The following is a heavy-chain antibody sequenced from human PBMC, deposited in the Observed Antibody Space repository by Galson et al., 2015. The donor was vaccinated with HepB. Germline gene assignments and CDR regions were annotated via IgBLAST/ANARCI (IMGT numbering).Heavy chain of an antibody. J-gene: IGHJ4*02. Sequence: SVKVSCKASGYSFTGYYIHWVRQAPGQGLEWMGWINPNSGGTNSPQKFQGRVTMTRDTSISTAYMELSRLRSDDTAVYYCARGPPVQWRGHIDYWGQGTLVTVSS. CDR1: GYSFTGYY. CDR2: INPNSGGT. D-gene: IGHD6-19*01. CDR3: ARGPPVQWRGHIDY. V-gene: IGHV1-2*02.